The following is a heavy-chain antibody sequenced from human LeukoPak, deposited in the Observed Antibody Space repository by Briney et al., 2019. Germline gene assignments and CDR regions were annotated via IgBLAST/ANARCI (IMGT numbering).Heavy chain of an antibody. D-gene: IGHD4-17*01. J-gene: IGHJ3*02. CDR3: ASTVTTWGEDAFDI. V-gene: IGHV4-59*12. CDR1: GGSISNYV. Sequence: SETLSLTCTVSGGSISNYVWSWIRQPPGKGLEWIGYINDSGNSKYNPSLESRVTMSVDTSKNQFSLKLSSVTAADTAVYYCASTVTTWGEDAFDIWGQGTMVTVSS. CDR2: INDSGNS.